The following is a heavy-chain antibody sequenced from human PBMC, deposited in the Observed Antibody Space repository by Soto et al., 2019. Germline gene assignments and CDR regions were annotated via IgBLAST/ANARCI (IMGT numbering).Heavy chain of an antibody. D-gene: IGHD3-10*01. V-gene: IGHV4-34*01. J-gene: IGHJ4*02. Sequence: QVQLQQWGAGLLKPSETLSLTCVVDGGSFSSYYWSWIRQPPGKGLEWLGEINHSGSTNYNPSLKSRVSISVDTSKNQFSLKLSSGTAADTAVYYCARGQIRLDYCGQGTLVTVSS. CDR1: GGSFSSYY. CDR3: ARGQIRLDY. CDR2: INHSGST.